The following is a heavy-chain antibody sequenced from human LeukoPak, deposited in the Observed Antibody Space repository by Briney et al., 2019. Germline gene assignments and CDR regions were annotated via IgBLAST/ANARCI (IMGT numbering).Heavy chain of an antibody. CDR2: INPSAGTT. CDR3: ARGPTTDLDY. J-gene: IGHJ4*02. D-gene: IGHD4-17*01. V-gene: IGHV1-46*01. Sequence: ATVKVSCKASGYTFTSYYMHWVRQATGQGLEWMGIINPSAGTTTYAHKFQGRDTMTRDTSTSTVYMELSSLRSEDTAVYYCARGPTTDLDYWGQGTLVTVSS. CDR1: GYTFTSYY.